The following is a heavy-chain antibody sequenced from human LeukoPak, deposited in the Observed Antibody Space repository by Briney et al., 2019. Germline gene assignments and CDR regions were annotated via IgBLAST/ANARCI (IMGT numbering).Heavy chain of an antibody. CDR1: GFTFSSYG. CDR3: AKWDDYGDYAAFDY. CDR2: ISGSGGST. Sequence: GGSLRLSCAASGFTFSSYGMSWVRQAPGKWLEWVSAISGSGGSTYYADSVKGRFTISRDNSKNTLYLQMNSLRAEDTAVYYCAKWDDYGDYAAFDYWGQGTLVTVSS. V-gene: IGHV3-23*01. D-gene: IGHD4-17*01. J-gene: IGHJ4*02.